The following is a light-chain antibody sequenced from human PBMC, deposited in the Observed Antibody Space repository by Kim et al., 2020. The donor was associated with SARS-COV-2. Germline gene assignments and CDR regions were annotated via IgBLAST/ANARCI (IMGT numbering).Light chain of an antibody. CDR3: QQYYDYSYT. CDR1: QGVSSY. Sequence: SASTGDRVTITCRASQGVSSYLAWYQQKPGKAPKVLIYAASTLQSGVPSRFIGSGSGTNFTLTISCLQSEDFATYYCQQYYDYSYTFGQGTKLEI. CDR2: AAS. J-gene: IGKJ2*01. V-gene: IGKV1-8*01.